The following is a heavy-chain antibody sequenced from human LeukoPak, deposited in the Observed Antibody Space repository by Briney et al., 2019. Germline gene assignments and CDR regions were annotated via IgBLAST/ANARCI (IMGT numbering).Heavy chain of an antibody. CDR1: GGSISSGGYY. CDR2: IYYSGST. J-gene: IGHJ4*02. Sequence: SETLSLTCTVSGGSISSGGYYWSWIRQHPGKGLEWIGYIYYSGSTNYNPSLKSRVTILVDTSKNQFSLKLSSVTAADTAVYYCAGTPDYGDYSDYWGQGTLVTVSS. D-gene: IGHD4-17*01. CDR3: AGTPDYGDYSDY. V-gene: IGHV4-61*08.